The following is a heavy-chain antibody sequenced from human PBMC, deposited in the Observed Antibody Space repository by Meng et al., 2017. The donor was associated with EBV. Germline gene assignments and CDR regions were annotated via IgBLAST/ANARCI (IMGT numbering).Heavy chain of an antibody. CDR1: GASIRSYH. J-gene: IGHJ4*02. CDR3: ARYDNYYDSNGHDF. D-gene: IGHD3-22*01. V-gene: IGHV4-59*01. Sequence: QVQLQESGPGLVKPSXXXXXTXTVSGASIRSYHWSWIRQTPGKGLEWIGYIYYTGRTNYNPSLKGRVIISIDTSKNQFSLRLSSVTAADTAVYYCARYDNYYDSNGHDFWGQGALVTVSS. CDR2: IYYTGRT.